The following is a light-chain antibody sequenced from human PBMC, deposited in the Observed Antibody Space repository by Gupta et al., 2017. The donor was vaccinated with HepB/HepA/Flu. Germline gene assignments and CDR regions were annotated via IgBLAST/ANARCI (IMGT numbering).Light chain of an antibody. J-gene: IGKJ5*01. CDR2: GAS. V-gene: IGKV3-15*01. Sequence: DIVMTQSPPTLSASPGERATISCRASQSVTSKLAWYQQKPGQAPRPLIYGASARATGIPARFSGSGSGTEFTLTISSLQSEDFAVYHCQQYNAWPLTFGQGTRLEIK. CDR3: QQYNAWPLT. CDR1: QSVTSK.